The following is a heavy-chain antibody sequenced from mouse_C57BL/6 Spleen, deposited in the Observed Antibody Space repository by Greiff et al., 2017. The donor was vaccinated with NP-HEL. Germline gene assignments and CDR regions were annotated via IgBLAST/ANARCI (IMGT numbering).Heavy chain of an antibody. CDR3: ARNYYGSSGWAMDY. CDR1: GFSLTSYG. V-gene: IGHV2-2*01. Sequence: QVQLKESGPGLVQPSQSLSITCTVSGFSLTSYGVHWVRQSPGKGLEWLGVIWSGGSTDYNAAFISRLSISKDNSKSQVFIKMNSLQADDTAIYYCARNYYGSSGWAMDYWGQGTSVTVSS. D-gene: IGHD1-1*01. J-gene: IGHJ4*01. CDR2: IWSGGST.